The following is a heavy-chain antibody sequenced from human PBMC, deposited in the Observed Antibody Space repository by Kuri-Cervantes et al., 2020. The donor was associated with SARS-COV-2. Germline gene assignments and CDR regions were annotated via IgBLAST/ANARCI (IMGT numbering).Heavy chain of an antibody. Sequence: GGSLRLSCTASGFTFNSYGMDWVRQAPGKGLEWVAVISYDVTNKYYADSVKGRFTISRDNSKNTVYLQMNSLRAEDTALYYCAKDWAYGGNSPIDYWGQGTLVTVSS. V-gene: IGHV3-30*18. CDR3: AKDWAYGGNSPIDY. CDR1: GFTFNSYG. D-gene: IGHD4-23*01. J-gene: IGHJ4*02. CDR2: ISYDVTNK.